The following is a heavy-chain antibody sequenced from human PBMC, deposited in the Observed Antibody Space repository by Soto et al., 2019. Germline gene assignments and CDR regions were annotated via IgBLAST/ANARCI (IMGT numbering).Heavy chain of an antibody. CDR1: GFTFSSYS. J-gene: IGHJ5*02. D-gene: IGHD3-3*01. V-gene: IGHV3-21*01. CDR3: ARGGYDFWSGYYRNWFDP. Sequence: GGSLRLACAASGFTFSSYSMNWVRQAPGKGLEWVSSISSSSSYIYYADSVKGRFTISRDNAKNSLYLQMNSLRAEDTAVYYCARGGYDFWSGYYRNWFDPWGQGTLVTVAP. CDR2: ISSSSSYI.